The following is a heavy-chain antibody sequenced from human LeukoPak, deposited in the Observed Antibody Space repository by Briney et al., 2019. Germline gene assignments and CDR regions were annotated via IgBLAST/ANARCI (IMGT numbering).Heavy chain of an antibody. D-gene: IGHD4-11*01. V-gene: IGHV1-18*01. J-gene: IGHJ6*03. CDR1: GYTFASYG. CDR3: ARGNNYGAPYYYYYMDV. CDR2: ISAYNGNT. Sequence: GASVKVSCKASGYTFASYGISWVRQAPGQGLEWMGWISAYNGNTNYAQKLQGRVTMTTDTSTSTAYMELRSLRSDDTAVYYCARGNNYGAPYYYYYMDVWDKGTTVTVSS.